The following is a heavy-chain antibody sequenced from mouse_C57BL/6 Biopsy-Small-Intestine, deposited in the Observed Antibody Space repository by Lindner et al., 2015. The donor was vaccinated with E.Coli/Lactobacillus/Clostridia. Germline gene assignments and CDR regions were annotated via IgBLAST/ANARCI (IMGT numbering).Heavy chain of an antibody. Sequence: EVQLQESGPELVKPGASVKIPCKASGYTFTDYNMDWVKQSHGKSLEWIGDINPNNGGTIYNQKFKGKATLTVDKSSSTAYMELRSLTSEDTAVYYCARDYGSSYYFDYWGQGTTLTVSS. CDR3: ARDYGSSYYFDY. D-gene: IGHD1-1*01. CDR1: GYTFTDYN. J-gene: IGHJ2*01. CDR2: INPNNGGT. V-gene: IGHV1-18*01.